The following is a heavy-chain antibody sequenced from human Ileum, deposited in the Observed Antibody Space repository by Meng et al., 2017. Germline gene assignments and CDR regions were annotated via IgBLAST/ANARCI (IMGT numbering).Heavy chain of an antibody. Sequence: GALKISCAASVSTLSSYWMHWVRQTLGNGLVWVSRINNAGMFTTYADSVKGRFTISRDNAKNTLYLQMNSLRSEDTAVYHCTRTMFYDGQADYFYAMDIWGHGTTVTVSS. CDR3: TRTMFYDGQADYFYAMDI. D-gene: IGHD3-9*01. CDR2: INNAGMFT. V-gene: IGHV3-74*01. J-gene: IGHJ6*02. CDR1: VSTLSSYW.